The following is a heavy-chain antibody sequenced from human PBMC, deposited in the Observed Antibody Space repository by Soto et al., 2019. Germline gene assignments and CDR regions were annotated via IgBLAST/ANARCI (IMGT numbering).Heavy chain of an antibody. CDR1: VCCVTFCDED. Sequence: PSETLSLTCIFCVCCVTFCDEDLRLIRQPPWNCLEWIGHIFFTGATNYSPSLKSRVTMSVDSSKSQFSLNLTSVTAADSAIYFCARARSDSERSSLGRRLEVWGHGTTLNVSS. J-gene: IGHJ6*01. V-gene: IGHV4-61*08. CDR2: IFFTGAT. D-gene: IGHD6-19*01. CDR3: ARARSDSERSSLGRRLEV.